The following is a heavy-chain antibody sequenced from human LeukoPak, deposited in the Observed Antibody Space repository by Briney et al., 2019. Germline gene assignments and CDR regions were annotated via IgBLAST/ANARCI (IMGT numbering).Heavy chain of an antibody. CDR1: GFTLSSNG. J-gene: IGHJ4*02. D-gene: IGHD1-26*01. CDR2: IWYDGSKK. Sequence: GGSLRLSCAASGFTLSSNGMHWVRQAPGKGLEWVAVIWYDGSKKYYADSVKGRFTISRDNSKNTLDLQMDSLRAEDTAVYYCARMSGSHIDSWGQGTLVTVSS. CDR3: ARMSGSHIDS. V-gene: IGHV3-33*01.